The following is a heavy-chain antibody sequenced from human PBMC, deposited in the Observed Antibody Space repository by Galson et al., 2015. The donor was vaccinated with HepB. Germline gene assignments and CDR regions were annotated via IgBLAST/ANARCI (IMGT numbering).Heavy chain of an antibody. CDR3: VRDKDHAFDI. CDR1: GYTFTGYY. Sequence: SVKVSCKASGYTFTGYYMHWVRQAPGQGLEWMGRISPNSGGTNYAQKFQGRVTMTTDTSTTTAYMELRSLRSDDTAVYYCVRDKDHAFDIWGQGTMVAVSS. J-gene: IGHJ3*02. CDR2: ISPNSGGT. V-gene: IGHV1-2*06.